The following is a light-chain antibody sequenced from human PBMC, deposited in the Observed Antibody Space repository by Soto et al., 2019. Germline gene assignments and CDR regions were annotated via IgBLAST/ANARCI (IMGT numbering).Light chain of an antibody. CDR2: DAS. V-gene: IGKV3-11*01. J-gene: IGKJ3*01. CDR3: QQGSDWPPAFT. Sequence: EIVLTQSPATLSLSPGERATLSCRASQSVSSYLAWYQQRPGQAPRLLIYDASHRATGIPARFSGSGSGTDFTLTISSLEPEDFAVYYCQQGSDWPPAFTFGPGTKVDIK. CDR1: QSVSSY.